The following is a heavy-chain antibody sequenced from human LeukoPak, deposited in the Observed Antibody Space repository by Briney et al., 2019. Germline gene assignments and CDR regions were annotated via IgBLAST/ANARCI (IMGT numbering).Heavy chain of an antibody. CDR1: GVSFSSYS. CDR2: IRGVSTTI. V-gene: IGHV3-48*02. D-gene: IGHD1-14*01. CDR3: ARERGISFRY. Sequence: PGGSLRLSCEVTGVSFSSYSMNWVRQAPGKGLEWVSYIRGVSTTIHYSVSVKGRFSISRDNINNALYLQMNRLREEETAVYYCARERGISFRYWGQGTFVTVSS. J-gene: IGHJ4*02.